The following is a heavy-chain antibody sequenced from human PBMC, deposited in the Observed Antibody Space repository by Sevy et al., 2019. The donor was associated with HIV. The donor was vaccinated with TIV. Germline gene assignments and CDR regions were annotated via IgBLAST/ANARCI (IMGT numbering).Heavy chain of an antibody. V-gene: IGHV3-23*01. J-gene: IGHJ6*02. D-gene: IGHD2-21*02. CDR1: GFTFSSYA. CDR2: ISGSGGST. Sequence: GGSLRLSCAASGFTFSSYAMSWVRQAPGKGLEWVSAISGSGGSTYYAYSVKGRFTISRDNSKNTLYLQMNSLRAEDTAVYYCAKNIVVVTASSGMDVWGQGTTVTVSS. CDR3: AKNIVVVTASSGMDV.